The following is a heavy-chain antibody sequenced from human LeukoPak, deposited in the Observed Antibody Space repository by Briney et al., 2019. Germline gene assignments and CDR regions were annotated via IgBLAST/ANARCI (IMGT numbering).Heavy chain of an antibody. Sequence: PGGSLRLSCAASGFTFSSYAMHWVRQAPGKGLEWVAVISYDGSNKYYADFVKGRFTISRDNSKNTLYLQMNSLRAEDTAVYYCARGGIGDSSGYLAYWGQGTLVTVSS. CDR3: ARGGIGDSSGYLAY. V-gene: IGHV3-30-3*01. CDR2: ISYDGSNK. D-gene: IGHD3-22*01. CDR1: GFTFSSYA. J-gene: IGHJ4*02.